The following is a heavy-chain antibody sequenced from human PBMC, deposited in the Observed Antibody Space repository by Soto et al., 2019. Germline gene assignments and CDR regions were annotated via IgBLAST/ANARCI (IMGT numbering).Heavy chain of an antibody. V-gene: IGHV1-8*01. Sequence: ASVKVSCKAPGYTFTSYDINWVRQATGQGLEWMGWMNPNSGNTGYAQKFQGRVTMTRNASISTAYMELSSLRSEDTAVYYCARGSLIGGTGYYYGMDVWGQGTTVTVSS. CDR1: GYTFTSYD. D-gene: IGHD1-26*01. CDR3: ARGSLIGGTGYYYGMDV. J-gene: IGHJ6*02. CDR2: MNPNSGNT.